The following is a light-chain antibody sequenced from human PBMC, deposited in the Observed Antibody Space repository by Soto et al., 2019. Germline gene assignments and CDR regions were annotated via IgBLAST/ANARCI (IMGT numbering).Light chain of an antibody. J-gene: IGKJ4*01. V-gene: IGKV1-39*01. Sequence: DIQLTQSPSSLSASVGDRVSITCRTSQTISTYLNWYHHRPGQAPKLLIYSISNLQSGVPSRFSGGVAGTEFTLTISSLQPEDFGSYSCQQTYNLPPTFGGGTRVQIK. CDR3: QQTYNLPPT. CDR1: QTISTY. CDR2: SIS.